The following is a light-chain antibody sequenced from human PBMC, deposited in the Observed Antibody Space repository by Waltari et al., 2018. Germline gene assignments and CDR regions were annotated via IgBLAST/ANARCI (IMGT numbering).Light chain of an antibody. CDR1: SVYGHFA. CDR2: LNSDGSH. Sequence: QVVLTQSPSAPASPGASVKPPCTLRSVYGHFAIPCHQHQPEKGPRYLMKLNSDGSHTKGDGIPDRFSGSSSGAARYLTISSLQSEDEADYYCQTWGTGTYWVFGGGTKLTVL. CDR3: QTWGTGTYWV. J-gene: IGLJ3*02. V-gene: IGLV4-69*01.